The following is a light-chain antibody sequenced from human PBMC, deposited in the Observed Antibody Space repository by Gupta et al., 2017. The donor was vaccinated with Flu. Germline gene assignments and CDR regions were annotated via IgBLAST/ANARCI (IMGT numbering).Light chain of an antibody. V-gene: IGKV3-20*01. CDR3: HRDCTSGWT. CDR1: QSVSSSY. CDR2: GAS. J-gene: IGKJ1*01. Sequence: EIVLTQSPGTLSLSPGERATLSCRASQSVSSSYLAWYKQKPGQAPRLLIYGASSSATRIPDRFNGSGSGTDFTLSIIRLEPEDFAVYYCHRDCTSGWTFGQGTKVEIK.